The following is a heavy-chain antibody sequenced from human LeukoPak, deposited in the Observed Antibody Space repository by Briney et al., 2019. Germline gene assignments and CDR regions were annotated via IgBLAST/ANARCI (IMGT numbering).Heavy chain of an antibody. J-gene: IGHJ4*02. V-gene: IGHV4-61*01. CDR2: ISYSGIT. Sequence: PSETLSLTCTVSGGSISSSYYYWSWIRQPPGKGLEWIGYISYSGITSYNPSLKSRVTISVDTSKNQFSLKLSSVTAADTAVYYCARSPSYDSSGYRLYFFDSWGQGVLVTVSS. D-gene: IGHD3-22*01. CDR3: ARSPSYDSSGYRLYFFDS. CDR1: GGSISSSYYY.